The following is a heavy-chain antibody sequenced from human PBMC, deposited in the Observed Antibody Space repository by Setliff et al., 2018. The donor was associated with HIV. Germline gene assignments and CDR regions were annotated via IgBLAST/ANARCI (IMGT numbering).Heavy chain of an antibody. D-gene: IGHD6-6*01. CDR2: IKQDGSKQ. CDR1: GFSFSTYA. V-gene: IGHV3-7*03. CDR3: ARDGASLAARTYNYYYMDV. J-gene: IGHJ6*03. Sequence: PGGSLRLSCAASGFSFSTYAMHWVRQAPGKGLEWVANIKQDGSKQYYVASINGRFAISRDNSKNLLYLQMTSLRAEDTAVYYCARDGASLAARTYNYYYMDVWGKGTTVTVSS.